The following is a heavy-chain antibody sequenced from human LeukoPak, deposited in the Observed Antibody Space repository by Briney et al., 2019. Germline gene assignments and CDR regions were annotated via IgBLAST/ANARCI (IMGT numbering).Heavy chain of an antibody. V-gene: IGHV3-30*02. CDR2: IRYDGSDK. CDR3: AKRGGSFIGYFDY. Sequence: GGSLRLSCAASGFTFSSYWMHWVRQAPGKGLEWVAFIRYDGSDKFYADSVKGRFTISRDNSMDTLYLHMNSLRADDTAVYYCAKRGGSFIGYFDYWGQGTLVTVSS. CDR1: GFTFSSYW. J-gene: IGHJ4*02. D-gene: IGHD1-26*01.